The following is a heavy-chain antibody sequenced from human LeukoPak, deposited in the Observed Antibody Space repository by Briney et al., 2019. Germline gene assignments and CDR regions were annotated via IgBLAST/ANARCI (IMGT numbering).Heavy chain of an antibody. Sequence: SETLSLTCTVSGGSISSYYWSWIRQPPGKGLEWIGYIYHSGSTNYNPSLKSRVTISVDTSKNQFSLMLSSVTAADTAVYYCARGSVATVRGWFDPWGQGTLVTVSS. D-gene: IGHD3-10*01. CDR2: IYHSGST. CDR1: GGSISSYY. V-gene: IGHV4-59*01. CDR3: ARGSVATVRGWFDP. J-gene: IGHJ5*02.